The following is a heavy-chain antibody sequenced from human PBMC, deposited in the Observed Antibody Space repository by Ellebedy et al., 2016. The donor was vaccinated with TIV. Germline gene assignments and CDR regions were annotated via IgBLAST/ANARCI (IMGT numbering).Heavy chain of an antibody. V-gene: IGHV1-18*01. Sequence: AASVTVSCKASDYTFSNYGISWVRQAPGQGLEWMGRISAYTGKTNYAQKFLGRVTMTTDTSTSTAYMELRSLRSDDTAVYFCAREGRTCSAETCYWEDFFDYWGQGTLVTVAS. CDR1: DYTFSNYG. CDR3: AREGRTCSAETCYWEDFFDY. CDR2: ISAYTGKT. J-gene: IGHJ4*02. D-gene: IGHD2-15*01.